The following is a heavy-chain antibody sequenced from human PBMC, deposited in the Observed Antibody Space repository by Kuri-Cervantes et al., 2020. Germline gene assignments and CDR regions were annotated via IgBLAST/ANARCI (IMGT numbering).Heavy chain of an antibody. D-gene: IGHD6-13*01. CDR2: MNPNSGNT. J-gene: IGHJ5*02. V-gene: IGHV1-8*02. Sequence: ASVKVSCKASGYTFTSYYMHWVRQAPGQGLEWMGWMNPNSGNTGYAQKFQGRVTMTRNTSISTAYMELSSLRSEDTAVYYCARAAADEDWFDPWGQGTLVTVSS. CDR1: GYTFTSYY. CDR3: ARAAADEDWFDP.